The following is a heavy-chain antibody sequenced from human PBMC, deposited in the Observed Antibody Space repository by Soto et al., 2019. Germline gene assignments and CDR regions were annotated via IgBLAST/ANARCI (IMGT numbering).Heavy chain of an antibody. V-gene: IGHV4-39*01. Sequence: SETLSLTCTVSGGSISSSSYYWGWIRQPPGKGLAWIGSIYYSGSTYYNPALKSRGTFSVDTSKNQFSLKLTSVTVADTDLYFCATHELFSHGNFLTNFEYWGQGALVTVSS. CDR3: ATHELFSHGNFLTNFEY. J-gene: IGHJ4*02. CDR2: IYYSGST. CDR1: GGSISSSSYY. D-gene: IGHD4-17*01.